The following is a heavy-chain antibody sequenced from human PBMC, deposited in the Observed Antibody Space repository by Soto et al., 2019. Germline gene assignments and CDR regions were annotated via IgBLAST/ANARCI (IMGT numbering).Heavy chain of an antibody. D-gene: IGHD3-10*01. CDR3: ARHHFGSSSDY. Sequence: SGGGLVKPGESLRLSCAASGFTFNSYSMNWVRQAPGKGLEWVSSISTSGTSIVYADSVRGRFSISRDNTNNSLYLQMNSLRAEDTAVYYCARHHFGSSSDYWGHGTLVTVSS. V-gene: IGHV3-21*01. CDR1: GFTFNSYS. J-gene: IGHJ4*01. CDR2: ISTSGTSI.